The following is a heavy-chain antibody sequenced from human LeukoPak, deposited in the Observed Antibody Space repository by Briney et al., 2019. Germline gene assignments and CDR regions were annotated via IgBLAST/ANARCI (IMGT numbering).Heavy chain of an antibody. J-gene: IGHJ5*02. CDR1: GYTFTSYG. V-gene: IGHV1-46*01. Sequence: ASVKVSCKASGYTFTSYGISWVRQAPGQGPEWMGVIGPSGGSTIYAQKFKGRVTLTRDMSTSTDYLELSSLRSEDTAVYYCARDNSVRDEAWWFNPWGQGTLVTVSS. CDR2: IGPSGGST. CDR3: ARDNSVRDEAWWFNP. D-gene: IGHD5-24*01.